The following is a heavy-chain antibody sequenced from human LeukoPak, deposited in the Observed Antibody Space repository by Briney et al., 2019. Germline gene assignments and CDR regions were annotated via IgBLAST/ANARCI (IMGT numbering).Heavy chain of an antibody. D-gene: IGHD3-10*01. CDR1: GYTFTGYY. CDR3: ARVLWDYYGSGSYYNVFDY. Sequence: ASVKVSCKASGYTFTGYYMHWVRQAPGQGLEWMGWINPNSGGTNYAQKFQGRATMTRDTSISTAYMELSRLRSDDTAVYYCARVLWDYYGSGSYYNVFDYWGQGTLVTVSS. V-gene: IGHV1-2*02. J-gene: IGHJ4*02. CDR2: INPNSGGT.